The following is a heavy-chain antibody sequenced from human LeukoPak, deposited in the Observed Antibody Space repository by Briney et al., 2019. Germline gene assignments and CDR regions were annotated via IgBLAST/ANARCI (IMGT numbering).Heavy chain of an antibody. CDR1: GYTFTSYG. V-gene: IGHV1-18*01. J-gene: IGHJ6*02. CDR2: ISTYNGKT. CDR3: ARGAGDYDFWSGYYVYYYYYGMDV. Sequence: ASVKVSCKASGYTFTSYGISWVRQAPGQGLEWMGWISTYNGKTKCAQKLQGRVTMTTDTSTSTAYMELRSLRSDDTAVYYCARGAGDYDFWSGYYVYYYYYGMDVWGQGTTVTVS. D-gene: IGHD3-3*01.